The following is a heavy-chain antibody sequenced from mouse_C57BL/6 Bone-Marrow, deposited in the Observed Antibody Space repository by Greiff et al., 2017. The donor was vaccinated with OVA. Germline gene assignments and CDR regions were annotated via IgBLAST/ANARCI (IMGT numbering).Heavy chain of an antibody. Sequence: QVQLQQPGAELVMPGASVKLSCKASGYTLTSYWMHWVKQRPGQGLEWIGEIDPSDSYTNYNQKFKGKSTLTVDKSSSSAYMQLSSLTSEDSAVYYGARGWLLNPFDYWGQGTTLTVPS. CDR3: ARGWLLNPFDY. J-gene: IGHJ2*01. CDR1: GYTLTSYW. V-gene: IGHV1-69*01. CDR2: IDPSDSYT. D-gene: IGHD2-3*01.